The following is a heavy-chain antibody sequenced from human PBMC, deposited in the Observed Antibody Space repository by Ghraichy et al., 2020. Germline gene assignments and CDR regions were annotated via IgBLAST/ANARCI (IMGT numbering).Heavy chain of an antibody. D-gene: IGHD3-10*01. Sequence: GSLRLSCAASGFTFSSYSMNWVRQAPGKGLEWVSFISNNIKTIYYADSVKGRFTISRDNAKNSLSLQMNSLRDEDTAVYYCARDLGGPDYWGQGTLVTVSA. CDR2: ISNNIKTI. J-gene: IGHJ4*02. V-gene: IGHV3-48*02. CDR3: ARDLGGPDY. CDR1: GFTFSSYS.